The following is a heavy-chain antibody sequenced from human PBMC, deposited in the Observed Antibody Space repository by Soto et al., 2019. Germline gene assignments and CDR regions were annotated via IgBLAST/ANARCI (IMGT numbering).Heavy chain of an antibody. V-gene: IGHV3-23*01. J-gene: IGHJ4*02. CDR1: GFTFKTYT. Sequence: EVQLLDSGGGSVQPGGSLRLSCAASGFTFKTYTMNWVRQAPGKGLEWVSAIIGSGGATYYADSVQGRFTISRDNSKNTLYLQMIRLRAEDTAVYYCAKGSSGHYDSFDYWGQGTLVTVSS. D-gene: IGHD3-22*01. CDR2: IIGSGGAT. CDR3: AKGSSGHYDSFDY.